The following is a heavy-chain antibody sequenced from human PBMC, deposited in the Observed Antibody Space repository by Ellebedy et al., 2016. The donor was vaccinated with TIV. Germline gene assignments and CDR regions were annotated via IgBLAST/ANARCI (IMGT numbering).Heavy chain of an antibody. CDR2: IYYRGTT. J-gene: IGHJ3*02. Sequence: SETLSLTCTVSGGFIGSYYWSWIRLPPGKGLEWIGYIYYRGTTKYNPSLKSRVTISVDTSKQQFSLKLSSVTAADTVVYYCARGVGSTAFDIWGQGTKVTVSS. V-gene: IGHV4-59*01. CDR1: GGFIGSYY. D-gene: IGHD2-2*01. CDR3: ARGVGSTAFDI.